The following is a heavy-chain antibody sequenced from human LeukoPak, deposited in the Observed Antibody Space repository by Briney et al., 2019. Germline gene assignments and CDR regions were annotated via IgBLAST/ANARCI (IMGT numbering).Heavy chain of an antibody. D-gene: IGHD6-19*01. CDR2: IYYSGTT. J-gene: IGHJ4*02. CDR3: ARGPIAVAGTGYRY. CDR1: GDSINSNHYY. V-gene: IGHV4-30-4*01. Sequence: SETLSLTCSASGDSINSNHYYWSWIRQPPGKGLEWVGYIYYSGTTYYNPSFKSRLIISLDTSKNQFSLNLNSVTAADTAVYYCARGPIAVAGTGYRYWGQGTLVTVSS.